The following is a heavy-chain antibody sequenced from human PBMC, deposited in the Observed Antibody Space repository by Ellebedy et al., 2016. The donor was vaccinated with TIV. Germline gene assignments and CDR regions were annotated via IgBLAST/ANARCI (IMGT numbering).Heavy chain of an antibody. Sequence: PGGSLRLSCAASGFTFTTYWMSWVRQAPGKGLEWVANMNQVGSETYYVDSVKGRFTITRDNAQNSRYLHMNNLRAEETAVYYCARDPNSPGDTGYGDYWGQGVVVTVST. CDR3: ARDPNSPGDTGYGDY. V-gene: IGHV3-7*03. J-gene: IGHJ4*02. CDR2: MNQVGSET. CDR1: GFTFTTYW. D-gene: IGHD5-12*01.